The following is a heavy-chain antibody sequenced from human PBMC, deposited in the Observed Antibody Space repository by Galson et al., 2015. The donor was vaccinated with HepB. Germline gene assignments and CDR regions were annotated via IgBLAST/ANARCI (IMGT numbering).Heavy chain of an antibody. CDR3: ARSSGWSGFGDAFDI. J-gene: IGHJ3*02. V-gene: IGHV1-2*06. CDR1: GYTFTGYY. CDR2: INPNSGGT. D-gene: IGHD6-19*01. Sequence: SVKVSCKASGYTFTGYYMHWVRQAPGQGLEWMGRINPNSGGTNYAQKFQGRVTMTRDTSISTAYMELSRLRSDDTAVYYCARSSGWSGFGDAFDIWGQGTMVTVSS.